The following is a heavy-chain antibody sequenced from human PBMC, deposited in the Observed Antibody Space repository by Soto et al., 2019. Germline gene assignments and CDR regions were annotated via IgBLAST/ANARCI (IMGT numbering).Heavy chain of an antibody. CDR2: ISSSSSYI. CDR1: GFTFSSYS. V-gene: IGHV3-21*01. D-gene: IGHD2-15*01. Sequence: EVQLVESGGGLVKPGGSLRLSCAASGFTFSSYSMNWVRQAPGKGLEWVSSISSSSSYIYYADSVKGRFTISRDNAKNSLYLQMNSLRAEDTAVYYCARDFRVAASKGYYYYGMDVWGQGTTVTVSS. J-gene: IGHJ6*02. CDR3: ARDFRVAASKGYYYYGMDV.